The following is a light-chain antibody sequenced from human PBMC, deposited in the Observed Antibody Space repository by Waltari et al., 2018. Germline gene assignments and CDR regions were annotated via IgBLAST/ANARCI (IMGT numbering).Light chain of an antibody. CDR1: YSNIGSHY. CDR2: NNN. J-gene: IGLJ2*01. Sequence: QSVLTQPPSASGTPGQRVTISCSGRYSNIGSHYFYCYQPLPATAPKLLIFNNNHRPSGVPDLFSGSKSGTSASLAISGLRSEDEADYYCAAWDDNLRGVFGGGTRLAVL. CDR3: AAWDDNLRGV. V-gene: IGLV1-47*01.